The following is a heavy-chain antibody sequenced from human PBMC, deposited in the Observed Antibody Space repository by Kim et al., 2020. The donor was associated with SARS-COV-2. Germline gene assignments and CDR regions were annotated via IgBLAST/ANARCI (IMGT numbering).Heavy chain of an antibody. D-gene: IGHD3-22*01. J-gene: IGHJ3*02. CDR1: GGSISSGGYY. V-gene: IGHV4-31*03. CDR3: ARVMYYDSSGYKALDI. CDR2: IYYSGST. Sequence: SETLSLTCTVSGGSISSGGYYWSWIRQHPGKGLEWIGYIYYSGSTYYNPSLKSRVTISVDTSKNQFSLKLSSVTAADTAVYYCARVMYYDSSGYKALDIWGQGTMVTVSS.